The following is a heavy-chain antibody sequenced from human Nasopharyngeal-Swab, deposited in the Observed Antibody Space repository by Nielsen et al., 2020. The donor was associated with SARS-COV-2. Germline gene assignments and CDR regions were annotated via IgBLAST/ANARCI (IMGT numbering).Heavy chain of an antibody. V-gene: IGHV1-18*01. CDR1: GYTFTNDG. J-gene: IGHJ5*02. D-gene: IGHD2-2*01. Sequence: ASVKVSCKSSGYTFTNDGISWVRQAPGQGLEWMGWISGYNGFTTYAQKFQGRVTMTTDTSTSTAYMELRSLTSDDTAVYYCSRDQGFTSSYWFDPWGQGTLVTVSS. CDR3: SRDQGFTSSYWFDP. CDR2: ISGYNGFT.